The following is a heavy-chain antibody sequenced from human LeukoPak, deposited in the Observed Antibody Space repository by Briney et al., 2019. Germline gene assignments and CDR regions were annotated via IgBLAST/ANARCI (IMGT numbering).Heavy chain of an antibody. CDR2: ISYDGSNK. CDR1: GFTFSSYA. CDR3: AKGGYCSSTSCKDAFDI. J-gene: IGHJ3*02. Sequence: GGSLRLSCAASGFTFSSYAMSWVRQAPGKGLEWVAVISYDGSNKYYADSVKGRFTISRDNSKNTLYLQMNSLRAEDTAVYYCAKGGYCSSTSCKDAFDIWGQGTMVTVSS. D-gene: IGHD2-2*01. V-gene: IGHV3-30*18.